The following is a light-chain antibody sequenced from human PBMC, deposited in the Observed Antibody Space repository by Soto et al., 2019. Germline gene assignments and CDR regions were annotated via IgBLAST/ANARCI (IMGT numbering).Light chain of an antibody. CDR3: AAWDDSLSGRV. CDR2: RNS. J-gene: IGLJ1*01. CDR1: SSNIGSNY. Sequence: QSVLTQPPSASGTPWQRVTISCSGSSSNIGSNYVYWYQQLPGTAPKLLIYRNSQRPSGVPDRFSGSKSGTSASLAISGLRSEDEADLYCAAWDDSLSGRVFGTGTKVTV. V-gene: IGLV1-47*01.